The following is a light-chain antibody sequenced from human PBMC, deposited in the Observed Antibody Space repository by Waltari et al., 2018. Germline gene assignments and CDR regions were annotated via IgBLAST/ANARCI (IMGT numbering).Light chain of an antibody. CDR1: QSVSSTY. Sequence: ETVLTQSPGTLSLSPGERATLSCRASQSVSSTYLAWYQQKPGQDPRLLIYGASTRATGIPDRFTCSGSGTEYTLTISRLEPEDFAVYYCQLFGSSPTWTFGQGTKVEIK. V-gene: IGKV3-20*01. CDR3: QLFGSSPTWT. J-gene: IGKJ1*01. CDR2: GAS.